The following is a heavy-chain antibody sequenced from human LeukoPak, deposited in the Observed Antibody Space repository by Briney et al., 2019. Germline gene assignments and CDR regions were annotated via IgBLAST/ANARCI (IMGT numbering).Heavy chain of an antibody. Sequence: SETLSLTCTVSGGSISSYYWSWIRQPPGKGLEWIGYIYYSGSTNYNPSLKSRVTISADTSKNQFSLKLSSVTAADTAVYYCARGVTKWFWFDPWGQGTLVTVSS. J-gene: IGHJ5*02. CDR2: IYYSGST. D-gene: IGHD3-22*01. V-gene: IGHV4-59*01. CDR1: GGSISSYY. CDR3: ARGVTKWFWFDP.